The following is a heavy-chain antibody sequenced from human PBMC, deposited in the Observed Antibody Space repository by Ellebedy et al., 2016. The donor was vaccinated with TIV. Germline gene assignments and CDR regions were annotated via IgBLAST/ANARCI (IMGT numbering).Heavy chain of an antibody. Sequence: GESLKISCKGSGYSFTNYWIGWVRQIPGKGLEWMGLLSPRYSDTRYSPSFQVQVTIPADTSISTAYLQWSRLKASDTAVYYCASPYCSGGSCYRDALDIWGQGTVVTVSS. CDR3: ASPYCSGGSCYRDALDI. CDR2: LSPRYSDT. V-gene: IGHV5-51*01. CDR1: GYSFTNYW. D-gene: IGHD2-15*01. J-gene: IGHJ3*02.